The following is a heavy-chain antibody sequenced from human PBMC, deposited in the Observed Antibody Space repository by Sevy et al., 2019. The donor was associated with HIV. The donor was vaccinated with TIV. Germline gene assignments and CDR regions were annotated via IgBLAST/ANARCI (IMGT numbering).Heavy chain of an antibody. CDR1: GGSFSGYF. D-gene: IGHD2-2*01. Sequence: SETLSLTCAVSGGSFSGYFWNWIRQSPGKGLEWIGQINHTGSLKYNPSLKSRVTISVDASKSQLSLHLRSVTAADTAVYYCARGRQAYVVVVPSTVTFDYWGRGTLVTVSS. V-gene: IGHV4-34*01. CDR2: INHTGSL. J-gene: IGHJ4*02. CDR3: ARGRQAYVVVVPSTVTFDY.